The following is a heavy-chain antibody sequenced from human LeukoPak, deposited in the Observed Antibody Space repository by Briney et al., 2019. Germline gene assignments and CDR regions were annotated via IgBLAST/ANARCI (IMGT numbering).Heavy chain of an antibody. J-gene: IGHJ4*02. CDR2: IYYSGST. Sequence: PSETLSLTCTVSGGSISSGGYYWSWIRQRPGKGLEWIGYIYYSGSTYYNPSLKSRVTISVDTSKNQFSLKLSSVTAADTAVYYCAADSSSWLDYWGQGTLVTVSS. CDR1: GGSISSGGYY. V-gene: IGHV4-31*03. D-gene: IGHD6-13*01. CDR3: AADSSSWLDY.